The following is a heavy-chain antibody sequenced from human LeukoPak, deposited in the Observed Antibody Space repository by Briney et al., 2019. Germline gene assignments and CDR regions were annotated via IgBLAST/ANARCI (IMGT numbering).Heavy chain of an antibody. D-gene: IGHD2-15*01. Sequence: GGSLRLSCAASGFTFDNYAIHWVRQVPGKSLEWVSLISADGRSTYYADYVKGRFTISRDNSRFSLYLQMRSLTTEDTAVYYCAKDSGWQLLRAEYFQHWGPGTLVTVSS. CDR3: AKDSGWQLLRAEYFQH. CDR2: ISADGRST. J-gene: IGHJ1*01. CDR1: GFTFDNYA. V-gene: IGHV3-43*02.